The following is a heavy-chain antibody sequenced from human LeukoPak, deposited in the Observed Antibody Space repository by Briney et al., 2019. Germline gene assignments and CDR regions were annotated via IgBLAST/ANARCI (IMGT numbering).Heavy chain of an antibody. V-gene: IGHV4-59*01. D-gene: IGHD3-9*01. CDR2: IYYSGST. Sequence: SETLSLTCTVSGGSISSYYWSWIRQPPGKGLEWIGYIYYSGSTNYNPSFKSRVTISVDTSKNQFSLKLSSVTAADTAVYYCARTRYFDWPGDMDVWGKGTTVTVSS. CDR3: ARTRYFDWPGDMDV. CDR1: GGSISSYY. J-gene: IGHJ6*03.